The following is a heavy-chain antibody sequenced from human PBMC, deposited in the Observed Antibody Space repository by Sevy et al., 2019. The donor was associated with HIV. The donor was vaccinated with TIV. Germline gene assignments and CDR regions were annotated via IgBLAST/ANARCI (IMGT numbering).Heavy chain of an antibody. V-gene: IGHV3-30*18. D-gene: IGHD5-18*01. CDR3: AKTYADTTMDLYYYDS. J-gene: IGHJ4*02. CDR1: GLTFSTYG. Sequence: GGSLRLSCAAPGLTFSTYGMHWVRQAPGKGLERVALISGDGSNTYYAGSVTGRFTISRDNSKNTLYLQMNSLRADDTAMYYCAKTYADTTMDLYYYDSWGQGTLVTVSS. CDR2: ISGDGSNT.